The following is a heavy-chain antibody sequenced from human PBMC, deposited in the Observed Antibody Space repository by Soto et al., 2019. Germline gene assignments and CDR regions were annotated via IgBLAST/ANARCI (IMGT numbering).Heavy chain of an antibody. J-gene: IGHJ5*02. D-gene: IGHD3-22*01. CDR1: RYTFTTYD. CDR2: IKTDSGDT. CDR3: ARRSNIWLTEIKFDP. V-gene: IGHV1-2*02. Sequence: QVQLVQSGAEVKRPGASVRVSCRGSRYTFTTYDIYWVRQAPGQGLEWMGWIKTDSGDTTYSQKFQGRVTMTRDTSISTAYMELNNLLSDATAVYYCARRSNIWLTEIKFDPWGQGTLVIVSS.